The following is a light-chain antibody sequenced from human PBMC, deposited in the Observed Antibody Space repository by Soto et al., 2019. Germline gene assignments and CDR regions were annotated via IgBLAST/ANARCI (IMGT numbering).Light chain of an antibody. V-gene: IGKV1-33*01. J-gene: IGKJ5*01. CDR2: DAS. CDR3: QQYESLPLT. Sequence: IHFTPSPSSLSSSFVYSVTIAFRASQGISRYLSWYQQKPGKAPKLLIYDASDLETGVPSRFSGSGSGTGFTFTISSLQPEDFATYYCQQYESLPLTFGQGTRLEIK. CDR1: QGISRY.